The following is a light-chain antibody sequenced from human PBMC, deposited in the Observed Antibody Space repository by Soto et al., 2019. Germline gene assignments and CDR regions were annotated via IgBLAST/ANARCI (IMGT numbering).Light chain of an antibody. CDR2: GAS. J-gene: IGKJ4*01. Sequence: EIVMTQSPATLSVSPGERVTLSCRASQSIISYLAWYQQKPGQAPRLLIYGASTRATGIPARFSGSGSGTEFTLTISSLQSEDFAVYYCQQYNNWPLTFGGGTKVEIK. V-gene: IGKV3-15*01. CDR3: QQYNNWPLT. CDR1: QSIISY.